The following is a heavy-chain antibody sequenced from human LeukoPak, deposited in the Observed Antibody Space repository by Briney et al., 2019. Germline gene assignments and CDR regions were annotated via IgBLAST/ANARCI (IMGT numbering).Heavy chain of an antibody. D-gene: IGHD2-2*01. CDR1: GFTVSSNY. Sequence: GGSLRLSCAASGFTVSSNYMSWVRQAPGKGLEWVSVIYSGGSTYYADSVKGRFTISGDNSKNTLYLQMNSLRAEDTAVYYCARGAIPSLEYYFDYWGQGTLVTVSS. J-gene: IGHJ4*02. CDR3: ARGAIPSLEYYFDY. V-gene: IGHV3-53*01. CDR2: IYSGGST.